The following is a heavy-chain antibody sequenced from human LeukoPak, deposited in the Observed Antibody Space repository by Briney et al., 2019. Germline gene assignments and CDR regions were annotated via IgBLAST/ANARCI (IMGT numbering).Heavy chain of an antibody. V-gene: IGHV1-3*03. D-gene: IGHD4-17*01. CDR3: ARGTGVYGDYRSFTFDY. CDR2: INTDNGNT. CDR1: GYTFTSYA. Sequence: ASVKVSCKASGYTFTSYAMNWVRQAPGQRPEWMGWINTDNGNTKYSREFQGRVTFTRDTSASTVYLDLSSLRSDDMAVYYCARGTGVYGDYRSFTFDYWGQGTLVTVSS. J-gene: IGHJ4*02.